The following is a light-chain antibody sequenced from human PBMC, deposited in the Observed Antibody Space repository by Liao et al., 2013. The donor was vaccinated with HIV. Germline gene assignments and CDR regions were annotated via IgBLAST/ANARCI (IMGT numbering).Light chain of an antibody. J-gene: IGLJ1*01. CDR3: QAWDSSTYV. V-gene: IGLV3-21*01. Sequence: SYVLTQPPSVSVAPGKTATITCGGNNIGTNSVHWYQQRPGQAPVLVICQDNKRPSGIPERFSGSNSGNTATLTISGTQAMDEADYYCQAWDSSTYVFGTGTKVTVL. CDR1: NIGTNS. CDR2: QDN.